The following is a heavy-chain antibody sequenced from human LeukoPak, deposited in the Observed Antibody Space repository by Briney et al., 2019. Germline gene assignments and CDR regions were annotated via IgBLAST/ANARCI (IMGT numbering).Heavy chain of an antibody. V-gene: IGHV3-74*01. J-gene: IGHJ4*02. CDR3: AKPRWQYDSSGYFDY. CDR1: GFTFSSYS. D-gene: IGHD3-22*01. Sequence: PGGSLRLSCAASGFTFSSYSMNWVRQAPGKGLEWVSRINSDGINTSYADSVKGRFTISRDNAKNTLNLQMNSLRAEDTAVYYCAKPRWQYDSSGYFDYWGQGTLVTVSS. CDR2: INSDGINT.